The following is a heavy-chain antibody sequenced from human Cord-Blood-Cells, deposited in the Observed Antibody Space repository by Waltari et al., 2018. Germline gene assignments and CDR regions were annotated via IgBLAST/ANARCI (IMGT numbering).Heavy chain of an antibody. CDR2: IKQDGSEK. D-gene: IGHD1-1*01. CDR1: GFPFLSYW. V-gene: IGHV3-7*01. J-gene: IGHJ4*02. CDR3: GCSGTH. Sequence: EVQLVESGGGLVQPGGSLRLACQASGFPFLSYWMSWVGQAPGKGLEWVANIKQDGSEKYYVDSVKGRFTISRDNAKNSLYLQMNSLRAEDTAVYYCGCSGTHWGQGTLVTVSS.